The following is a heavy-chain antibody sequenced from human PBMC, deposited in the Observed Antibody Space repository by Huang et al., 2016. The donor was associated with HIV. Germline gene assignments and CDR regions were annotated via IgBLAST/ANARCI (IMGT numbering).Heavy chain of an antibody. CDR3: ARLSTTWYFDY. Sequence: EVQLVQSGAEVKKPGESLEISCKGAGDSFTNYWIGWVRARPGKGLEWRWIIYPGDSDTRYSPSFQGQVTISADKSISTAYLQWSSLKASDTAMYYCARLSTTWYFDYWGQGTLVTVSS. V-gene: IGHV5-51*01. CDR2: IYPGDSDT. J-gene: IGHJ4*02. D-gene: IGHD1-1*01. CDR1: GDSFTNYW.